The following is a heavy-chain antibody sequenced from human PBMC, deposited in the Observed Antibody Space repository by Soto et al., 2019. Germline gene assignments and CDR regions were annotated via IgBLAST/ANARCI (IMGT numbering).Heavy chain of an antibody. Sequence: SETLSLTCTVSGDSTSYYYWSWIRVAPGKGLEWIGSVYHSGSTNYNPSLKSRVTILRDSSKAQFSLKLNSATAADTAVYYCAIGYMDWFDPWGQG. D-gene: IGHD2-2*02. J-gene: IGHJ5*02. CDR1: GDSTSYYY. V-gene: IGHV4-59*08. CDR3: AIGYMDWFDP. CDR2: VYHSGST.